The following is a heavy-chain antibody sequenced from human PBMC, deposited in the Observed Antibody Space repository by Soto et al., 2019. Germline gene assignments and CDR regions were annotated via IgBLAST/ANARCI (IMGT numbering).Heavy chain of an antibody. V-gene: IGHV1-3*01. Sequence: GAPVKGSCKASGFTFTCHSVHLGRHAPGQRLEWMGWINAGNGNTKYSQKFQGRVTITRDTSASTAYMELSSLRSEDTAVYYCARAVAVPADFDYWGQGTLVTVSS. CDR1: GFTFTCHS. CDR3: ARAVAVPADFDY. D-gene: IGHD6-19*01. J-gene: IGHJ4*02. CDR2: INAGNGNT.